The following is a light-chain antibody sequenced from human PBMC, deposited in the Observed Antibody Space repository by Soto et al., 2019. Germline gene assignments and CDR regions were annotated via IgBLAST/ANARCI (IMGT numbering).Light chain of an antibody. CDR3: QQYHDCPALT. J-gene: IGKJ4*01. V-gene: IGKV3-15*01. CDR1: QSVGGN. Sequence: DIVMTQSPATLSVSPGERVTLSCRASQSVGGNVAWYQQRPGQAPWLLISAASTRATGIPARFSGSGSATDFTLTHSRLQHEDFAVYHCQQYHDCPALTFGEGTTVEFK. CDR2: AAS.